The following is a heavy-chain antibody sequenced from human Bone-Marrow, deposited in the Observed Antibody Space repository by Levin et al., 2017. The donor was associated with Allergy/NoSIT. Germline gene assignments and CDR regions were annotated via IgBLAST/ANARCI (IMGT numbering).Heavy chain of an antibody. CDR1: GFTFSNYA. J-gene: IGHJ4*02. D-gene: IGHD5-18*01. V-gene: IGHV3-23*01. Sequence: GESLKISCAASGFTFSNYAMSWVRQAPGMGLECVSAIGGSDDSTYYADSVKGRFTISRDNSKNTLYLQMNSLRAEDTAVYFCAKDRGSLVDTGTLNYWGQGTLATVSS. CDR3: AKDRGSLVDTGTLNY. CDR2: IGGSDDST.